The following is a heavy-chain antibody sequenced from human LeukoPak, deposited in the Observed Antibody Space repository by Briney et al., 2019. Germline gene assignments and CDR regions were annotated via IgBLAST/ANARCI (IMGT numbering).Heavy chain of an antibody. J-gene: IGHJ4*02. CDR1: GFTFDDYA. CDR3: AKVNYYDSSGYYYFDY. Sequence: PGRSLRLSCAASGFTFDDYAMYWVRQAPGKGLEWVSGISWNSGSIGYADSVKGRFTISRDNAKNSLYLQMNSLRAEDTALYYCAKVNYYDSSGYYYFDYWGQGTLVTVSS. CDR2: ISWNSGSI. D-gene: IGHD3-22*01. V-gene: IGHV3-9*01.